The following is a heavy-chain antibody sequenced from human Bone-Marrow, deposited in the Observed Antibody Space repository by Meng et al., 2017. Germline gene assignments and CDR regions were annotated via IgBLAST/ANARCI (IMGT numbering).Heavy chain of an antibody. CDR2: ISGSGGST. CDR1: GFTFSSYA. D-gene: IGHD3-10*01. CDR3: AKGHRGTMVRGVIIFFDY. Sequence: GESLKISCAASGFTFSSYAMSWVRQAPGKGLEWVSAISGSGGSTYYADSVKGRFTISRDNSKNTLYLQMNSLRAKDTAVYYCAKGHRGTMVRGVIIFFDYWGQGTLVTVSS. V-gene: IGHV3-23*01. J-gene: IGHJ4*02.